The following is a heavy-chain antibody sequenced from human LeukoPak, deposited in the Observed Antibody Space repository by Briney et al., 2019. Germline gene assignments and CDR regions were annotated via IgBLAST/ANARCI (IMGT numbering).Heavy chain of an antibody. D-gene: IGHD5-24*01. CDR3: ARNQMATRQGRQFDY. V-gene: IGHV1-46*01. CDR2: INPSGGST. Sequence: ASVKVSCKASGYTFTSYYMHWVRQAPGQGLEWMGIINPSGGSTSYAQKFQGRVTMTRDMSTSTVYMELSSLRSEDTAVYYCARNQMATRQGRQFDYWGQGTLVTVSS. CDR1: GYTFTSYY. J-gene: IGHJ4*02.